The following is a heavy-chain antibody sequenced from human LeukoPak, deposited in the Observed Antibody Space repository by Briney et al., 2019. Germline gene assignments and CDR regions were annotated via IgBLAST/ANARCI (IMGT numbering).Heavy chain of an antibody. V-gene: IGHV3-53*01. CDR2: IYSGGST. CDR1: GFTVSSNY. J-gene: IGHJ4*02. D-gene: IGHD1-26*01. Sequence: GGSLRLSCAASGFTVSSNYMSWVRQAPGKGLEWVSVIYSGGSTYYADSVKGRFTISRDNSKNTLYLQMNSLRAEDTAVYYCARDPSIVGDLYYFDYWGQGTLVTVSS. CDR3: ARDPSIVGDLYYFDY.